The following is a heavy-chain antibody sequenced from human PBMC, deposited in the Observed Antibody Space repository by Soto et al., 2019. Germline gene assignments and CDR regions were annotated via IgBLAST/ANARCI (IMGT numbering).Heavy chain of an antibody. V-gene: IGHV5-51*01. D-gene: IGHD2-2*01. CDR2: IYPGDSDT. CDR1: GYSFTSYW. Sequence: GESLKISCKGSGYSFTSYWIGWVRQMPVKGLEWMGIIYPGDSDTRYSPSFQGQVTISADKSISTAYLQWSSLKASDTAMYYCARHVRRQYCSSTSCPYYYGMDVWGQGTTVTVSS. J-gene: IGHJ6*02. CDR3: ARHVRRQYCSSTSCPYYYGMDV.